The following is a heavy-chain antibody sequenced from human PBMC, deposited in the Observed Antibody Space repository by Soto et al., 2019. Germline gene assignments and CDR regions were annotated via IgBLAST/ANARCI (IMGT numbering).Heavy chain of an antibody. CDR3: ARARLSGDYFDY. V-gene: IGHV4-61*01. Sequence: SETLSLTCTVSGGSVSSEHYYWNWIRQPPGKGLEWIGYFYYTGSTNYNPSLESRLTMSVDTSKNQFSLKLSSVTAADTAVYYCARARLSGDYFDYWGQGTLATVPS. CDR1: GGSVSSEHYY. CDR2: FYYTGST. J-gene: IGHJ4*02.